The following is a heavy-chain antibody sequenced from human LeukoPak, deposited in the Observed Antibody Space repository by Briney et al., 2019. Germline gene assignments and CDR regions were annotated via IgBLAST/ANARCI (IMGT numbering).Heavy chain of an antibody. CDR2: INPNSGGT. Sequence: ASVKVSCKASGYTFTGYYMHWVRQAPGQGLEWMGWINPNSGGTNYAQKFQGRVTMTRDTSISTAYMELSSLRSDDTAVYYCARGLTTVTLYYFDYWGQGTLVTVSS. D-gene: IGHD4-11*01. CDR3: ARGLTTVTLYYFDY. CDR1: GYTFTGYY. J-gene: IGHJ4*02. V-gene: IGHV1-2*02.